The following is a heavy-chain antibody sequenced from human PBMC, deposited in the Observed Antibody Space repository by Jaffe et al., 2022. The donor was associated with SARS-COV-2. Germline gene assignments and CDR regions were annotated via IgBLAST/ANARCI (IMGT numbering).Heavy chain of an antibody. D-gene: IGHD3-3*01. Sequence: QVQLVQSGAEVKKPGASVKVSCKASGYTFTGYYMHWVRQAPGQGLEWMGRINPNSGGTNYAQKFQGRVTMTRDTSISTAYMELSRLRSDDTAVYYCARGITIFGVVILLFDYWGQGTLVTVSS. CDR3: ARGITIFGVVILLFDY. J-gene: IGHJ4*02. V-gene: IGHV1-2*06. CDR2: INPNSGGT. CDR1: GYTFTGYY.